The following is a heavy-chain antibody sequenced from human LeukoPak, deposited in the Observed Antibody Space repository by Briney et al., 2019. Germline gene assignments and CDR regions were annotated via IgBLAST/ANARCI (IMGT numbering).Heavy chain of an antibody. J-gene: IGHJ4*02. Sequence: IXEINHSGSTNYNPSLKSRVTISVDTSKNQFSLKPSSVTAADTAVYYCARGPTGYHRTRGYFDYWGQGTLVTVSS. CDR3: ARGPTGYHRTRGYFDY. CDR2: INHSGST. D-gene: IGHD5-12*01. V-gene: IGHV4-34*01.